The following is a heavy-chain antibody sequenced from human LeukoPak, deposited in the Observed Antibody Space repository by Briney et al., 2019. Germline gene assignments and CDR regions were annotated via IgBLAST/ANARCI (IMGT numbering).Heavy chain of an antibody. J-gene: IGHJ4*02. CDR2: ISSSSSYI. CDR3: AKDLGYYDSSGYLFDY. V-gene: IGHV3-21*04. CDR1: GFTFSSYS. D-gene: IGHD3-22*01. Sequence: GGSLRLSCAASGFTFSSYSMNWVRQAPGKGLEWVSSISSSSSYIYYADSVKGRFTISRDNAKNSLYLQMNSLRAEDTALYYCAKDLGYYDSSGYLFDYWGQGTLVTVSS.